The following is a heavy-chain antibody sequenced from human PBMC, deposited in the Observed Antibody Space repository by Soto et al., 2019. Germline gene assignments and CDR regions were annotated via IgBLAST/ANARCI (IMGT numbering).Heavy chain of an antibody. CDR1: GFTFATYD. J-gene: IGHJ4*02. CDR2: ISGRGGT. D-gene: IGHD6-13*01. CDR3: AKIPISSTWLDFDY. V-gene: IGHV3-23*01. Sequence: PGGSLRLSCEASGFTFATYDMSWVRQAPGKGLEWVSGISGRGGTSYADSVKGRFTISRDNSKNTLFLQMNSLRVEDTAVYYCAKIPISSTWLDFDYWGQGTLVTVSS.